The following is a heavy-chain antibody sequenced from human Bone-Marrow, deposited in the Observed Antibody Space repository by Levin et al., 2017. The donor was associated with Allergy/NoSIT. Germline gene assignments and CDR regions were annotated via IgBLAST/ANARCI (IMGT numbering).Heavy chain of an antibody. J-gene: IGHJ4*02. D-gene: IGHD6-19*01. V-gene: IGHV3-23*01. Sequence: GGSLRLSCAGSGSTISTYAMSWVRQAPGKGLEWVSAISGSGATTYYADSMKGRFTISRDKSKNTLYLQMNSLRAEDTAIYYCAKGGIAVAVPYWGQGTLVTVSS. CDR2: ISGSGATT. CDR3: AKGGIAVAVPY. CDR1: GSTISTYA.